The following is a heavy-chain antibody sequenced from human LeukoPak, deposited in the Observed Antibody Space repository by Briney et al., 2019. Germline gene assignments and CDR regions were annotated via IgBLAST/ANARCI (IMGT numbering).Heavy chain of an antibody. V-gene: IGHV5-51*01. Sequence: GESLKISCYDSGYNFANFWIGWVRQMPGKGLEWMGIIHPTDSQTLYSPSFQGQVTMSADKSINTAYLQWSSLQASDTAMYYCARLTIVRGLISGIDVWGQGTTVTVSS. CDR3: ARLTIVRGLISGIDV. D-gene: IGHD3-10*01. J-gene: IGHJ6*02. CDR1: GYNFANFW. CDR2: IHPTDSQT.